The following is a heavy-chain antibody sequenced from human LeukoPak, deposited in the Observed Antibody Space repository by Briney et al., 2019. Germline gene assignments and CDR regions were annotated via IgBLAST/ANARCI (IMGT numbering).Heavy chain of an antibody. Sequence: ASVKVSCKASGYTFTSYGISWVRQAPGQGLEWMGWISAYNGNTNYAQKLQGRVTMTTDTSTSTAYMELRSLRSDDTAVYYCARGGGYVWGSYRPYYFDYWGQGTLVTVSS. CDR3: ARGGGYVWGSYRPYYFDY. D-gene: IGHD3-16*02. V-gene: IGHV1-18*01. CDR2: ISAYNGNT. CDR1: GYTFTSYG. J-gene: IGHJ4*02.